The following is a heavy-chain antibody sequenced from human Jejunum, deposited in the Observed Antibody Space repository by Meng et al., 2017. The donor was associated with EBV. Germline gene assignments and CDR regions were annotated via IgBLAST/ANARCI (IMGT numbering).Heavy chain of an antibody. CDR2: INAGNSDT. D-gene: IGHD1-26*01. J-gene: IGHJ4*02. CDR1: GYTFTSHT. Sequence: QVQLVQSGADVKKPGTLVKFSCKASGYTFTSHTMHWVRQAPGQRLEWMGWINAGNSDTKYSQKFQGRVTITRDTSASTAYMELSSLRSEDTAMYYCARARGWELLMDYWGQGTMVTVYS. CDR3: ARARGWELLMDY. V-gene: IGHV1-3*01.